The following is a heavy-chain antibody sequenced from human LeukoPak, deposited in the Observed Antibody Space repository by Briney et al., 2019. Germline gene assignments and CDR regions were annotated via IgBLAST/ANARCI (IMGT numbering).Heavy chain of an antibody. CDR3: AKEGYYGSGSYPDH. J-gene: IGHJ4*02. Sequence: GGSLRLSCAASGFTFSSYGMHWVRQAPGKGLEWVAVVSHDGSNEYFVDSVKGRFTISRDNSKNTLYLQMNSLRAEDTAVYYCAKEGYYGSGSYPDHWGXGTLVTVSS. D-gene: IGHD3-10*01. CDR1: GFTFSSYG. CDR2: VSHDGSNE. V-gene: IGHV3-30*18.